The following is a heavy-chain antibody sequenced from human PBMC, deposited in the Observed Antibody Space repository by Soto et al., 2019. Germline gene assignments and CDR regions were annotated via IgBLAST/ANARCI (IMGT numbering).Heavy chain of an antibody. CDR3: AATGSGWYAYNWFDP. Sequence: SVKVSCKASGFTFTSSAVQWVRQARGQRLEWIGWIVVGSSNTNYAQKFQERVTITRDMSTSTAYMELSSLRSEDTAVYYCAATGSGWYAYNWFDPWGQGTLVTVSS. J-gene: IGHJ5*02. CDR2: IVVGSSNT. V-gene: IGHV1-58*01. CDR1: GFTFTSSA. D-gene: IGHD6-19*01.